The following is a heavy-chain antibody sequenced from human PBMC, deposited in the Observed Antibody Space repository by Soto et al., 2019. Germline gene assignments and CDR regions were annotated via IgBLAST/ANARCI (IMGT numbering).Heavy chain of an antibody. J-gene: IGHJ5*02. D-gene: IGHD3-9*01. CDR2: ISAYNGNT. Sequence: QVQLVQSGAEVKKPGASVKVSCKASGYTFTSYGISWVRQAPGQGLEWMGWISAYNGNTNYAQKLQGRVTMTTDTSTGTAYMELRSLRSDDTAVYYCAREGVTYYDILTGPNNWFDPWGQGTLVTVSS. CDR1: GYTFTSYG. V-gene: IGHV1-18*04. CDR3: AREGVTYYDILTGPNNWFDP.